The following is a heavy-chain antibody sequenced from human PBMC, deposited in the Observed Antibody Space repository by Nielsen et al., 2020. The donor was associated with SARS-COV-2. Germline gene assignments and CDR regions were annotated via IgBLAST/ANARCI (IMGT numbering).Heavy chain of an antibody. Sequence: GESLKISCAAPGFTFSGYAMHWVRQAPGKGLEWVAVISYDGSNKYYADSVKGRFTISRDNSKNTLYLQMNSLRAEDTAVYYCASYEGCSSTSCYSSDYYYMDVWGKGTTVTVSS. D-gene: IGHD2-2*01. CDR3: ASYEGCSSTSCYSSDYYYMDV. CDR1: GFTFSGYA. V-gene: IGHV3-30-3*01. J-gene: IGHJ6*03. CDR2: ISYDGSNK.